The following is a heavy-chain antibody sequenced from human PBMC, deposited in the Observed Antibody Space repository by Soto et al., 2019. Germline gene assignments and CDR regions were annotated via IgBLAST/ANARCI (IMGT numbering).Heavy chain of an antibody. CDR2: ISPKFGRT. V-gene: IGHV1-18*01. CDR1: DYIFLAYG. J-gene: IGHJ2*01. Sequence: QVQLVQSGPEVKKAGASVKVSCTAPTDYIFLAYGFDWVRQAPGQGLEWMGWISPKFGRTNYARTLQDRFTMTTDVFTNTVSMELRDLRSDDTDVYYCARDDCNGGSCDGGHYLDLWGRGTPISVSS. D-gene: IGHD2-15*01. CDR3: ARDDCNGGSCDGGHYLDL.